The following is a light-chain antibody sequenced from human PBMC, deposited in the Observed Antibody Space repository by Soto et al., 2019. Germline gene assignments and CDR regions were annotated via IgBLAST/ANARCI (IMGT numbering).Light chain of an antibody. CDR3: QHYDSSPWT. J-gene: IGKJ1*01. CDR2: GAS. CDR1: QSVSSSF. Sequence: EIVLTQSPGTLALSPGERATLSCRASQSVSSSFLAWYQQKPGQAPRLLIYGASTRATGIPDRFSGSGSGTDFTLTISRLEPEDFASYYCQHYDSSPWTFGQGTKVEIK. V-gene: IGKV3-20*01.